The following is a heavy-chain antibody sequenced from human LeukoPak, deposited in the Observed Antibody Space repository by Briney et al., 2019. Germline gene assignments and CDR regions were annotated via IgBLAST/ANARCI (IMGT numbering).Heavy chain of an antibody. CDR1: GGSISTTSYY. CDR2: IYYSGST. J-gene: IGHJ4*02. CDR3: ARAGGFNYYGGFSDFGY. V-gene: IGHV4-39*07. Sequence: SETLSLTCTVSGGSISTTSYYWGWIRQPPGKGLEWIGSIYYSGSTFYNPSLKSRVTISLDTSKNQYSLKLSSVTAADTAVYYCARAGGFNYYGGFSDFGYWVPGTLVTVSS. D-gene: IGHD4-23*01.